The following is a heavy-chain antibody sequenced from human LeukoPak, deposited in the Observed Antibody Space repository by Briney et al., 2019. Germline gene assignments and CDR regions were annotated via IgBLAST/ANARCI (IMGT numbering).Heavy chain of an antibody. Sequence: SETLSLTCAVYGGSFSGYSWSWIRQPPGKGLEWIGEIDHSGSTNNSPSLKSRVTISVDTSKNQFSLKLSSVTAADTAEYYCALGYCTNGVCRLGNWFDPWGQGTLVTVSS. CDR2: IDHSGST. J-gene: IGHJ5*02. D-gene: IGHD2-8*01. V-gene: IGHV4-34*01. CDR3: ALGYCTNGVCRLGNWFDP. CDR1: GGSFSGYS.